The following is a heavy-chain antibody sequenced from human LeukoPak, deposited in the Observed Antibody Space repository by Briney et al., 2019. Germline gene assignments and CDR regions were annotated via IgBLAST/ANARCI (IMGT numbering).Heavy chain of an antibody. Sequence: GRSLRLSCAASGFTFSSYGMHWVRQAPGKGLEWLAVIWYDGSNKYYADSVKGRFTISRDNSKNTLYLQMNSLRAEDTAVYYCARSNYDFWSGYYIGEYFDYWGQGTLVTVSS. CDR3: ARSNYDFWSGYYIGEYFDY. J-gene: IGHJ4*01. CDR1: GFTFSSYG. D-gene: IGHD3-3*01. V-gene: IGHV3-33*01. CDR2: IWYDGSNK.